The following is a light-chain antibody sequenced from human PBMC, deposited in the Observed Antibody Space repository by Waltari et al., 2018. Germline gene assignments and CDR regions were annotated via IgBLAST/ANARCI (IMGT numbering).Light chain of an antibody. CDR2: QAS. CDR3: QQRGSWPPA. J-gene: IGKJ4*01. V-gene: IGKV3-11*01. Sequence: EIVLTQSPATLSLSPGERVTLSCRASQSVGSYLAWYQQQPGQAPRLLIHQASTRAAGIPARFSGSGSGTGFTLTISSLEPEDFAVYYCQQRGSWPPAFGGGTKVEIK. CDR1: QSVGSY.